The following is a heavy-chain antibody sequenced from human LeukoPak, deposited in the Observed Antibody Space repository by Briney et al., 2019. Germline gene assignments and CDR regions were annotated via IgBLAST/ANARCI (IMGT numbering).Heavy chain of an antibody. D-gene: IGHD1-26*01. Sequence: PPGGSLRLSWAASGFTFSSYAMSSVRQAPGEGLEWVSDISGSGGSTYYADSGKGRFTISRDNSKNTLYLQMNSQRAEDTAVYYCAKENGVGATCFDYWGQGTLVTVSS. CDR3: AKENGVGATCFDY. CDR2: ISGSGGST. J-gene: IGHJ4*02. CDR1: GFTFSSYA. V-gene: IGHV3-23*01.